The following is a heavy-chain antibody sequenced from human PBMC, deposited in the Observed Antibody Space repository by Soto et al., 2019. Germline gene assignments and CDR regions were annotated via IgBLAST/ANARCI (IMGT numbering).Heavy chain of an antibody. J-gene: IGHJ6*02. V-gene: IGHV3-21*01. CDR3: ARVTMVRLEHYYYYYGMDV. D-gene: IGHD3-10*01. Sequence: LRLSCAASGFTFSSYSMNWVRQAPGKGLEWVSSISSSSSYIYYADSVKGRFTISRDNAKNSLYLQMNSLRAEDTAVYYCARVTMVRLEHYYYYYGMDVWGQGTTVTVSS. CDR1: GFTFSSYS. CDR2: ISSSSSYI.